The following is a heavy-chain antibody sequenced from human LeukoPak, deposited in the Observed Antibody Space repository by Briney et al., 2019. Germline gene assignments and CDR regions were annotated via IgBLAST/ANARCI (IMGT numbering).Heavy chain of an antibody. V-gene: IGHV3-21*01. Sequence: GGSLRLSCAASGFTFSNYNMDWVRQAPGKGLEWVSSISARSSSIYYADSVKGRFTVSRDDAKKSLYLQMNSLRAEDTAAYYCAIVKYCSGGSCFAYDIWGQGTMVTVSS. J-gene: IGHJ3*02. CDR3: AIVKYCSGGSCFAYDI. CDR1: GFTFSNYN. D-gene: IGHD2-15*01. CDR2: ISARSSSI.